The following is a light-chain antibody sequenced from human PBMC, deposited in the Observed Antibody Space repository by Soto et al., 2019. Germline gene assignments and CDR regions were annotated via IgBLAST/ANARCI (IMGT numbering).Light chain of an antibody. Sequence: EIVMTQSPATLAVSPGERATLSCRASQSVRINVAWYQQKPGQAPRLLVYGASTRASGISDRFSGSGSGTEFTLTISRLQSEDFAVYYCQQYDTSPRTFGQGTKVDIK. V-gene: IGKV3-15*01. CDR2: GAS. CDR3: QQYDTSPRT. CDR1: QSVRIN. J-gene: IGKJ1*01.